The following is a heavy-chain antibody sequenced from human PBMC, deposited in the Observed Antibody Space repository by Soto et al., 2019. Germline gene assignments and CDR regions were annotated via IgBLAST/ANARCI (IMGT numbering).Heavy chain of an antibody. Sequence: SVKVSCKAFGDTFSSYAISWVRQAPGQGLEWMGGVIPIFGTANYAQKFQGRVTITADESTSTAYMELSSLRSEDTAVYYCARVVDYYGSGSYPDYWGQGTLVTVSS. CDR3: ARVVDYYGSGSYPDY. CDR1: GDTFSSYA. CDR2: VIPIFGTA. D-gene: IGHD3-10*01. V-gene: IGHV1-69*13. J-gene: IGHJ4*02.